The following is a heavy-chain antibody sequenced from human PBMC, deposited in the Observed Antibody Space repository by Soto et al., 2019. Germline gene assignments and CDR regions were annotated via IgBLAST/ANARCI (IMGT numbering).Heavy chain of an antibody. CDR2: VIPIFGTP. J-gene: IGHJ6*02. V-gene: IGHV1-69*01. CDR3: ARSQGGSSSLVIYYYYYYGMNV. CDR1: GGTFSTYA. Sequence: QVQVVQSGAEVKKPGSSVKVSCKAPGGTFSTYAISWVRQAPGQGLEWMGGVIPIFGTPRYAQKFQGGVTVTADETTSRGHMELRSLTSEDTAVYYCARSQGGSSSLVIYYYYYYGMNVWGQGTTITVSS. D-gene: IGHD2-15*01.